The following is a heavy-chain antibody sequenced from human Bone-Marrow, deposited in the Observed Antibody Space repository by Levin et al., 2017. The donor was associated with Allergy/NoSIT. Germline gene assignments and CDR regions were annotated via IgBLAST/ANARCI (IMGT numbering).Heavy chain of an antibody. Sequence: GESLKISCAASGFTFSSYAMSWVRQAPGKGLEWVSAISGSGGSTYYADSVKGRFTISRDNSKNTLYLQMNSLRAEDTAVYYCAKGSSSWYWRWFDPWGQGTLVTVSS. CDR2: ISGSGGST. CDR3: AKGSSSWYWRWFDP. D-gene: IGHD6-13*01. CDR1: GFTFSSYA. J-gene: IGHJ5*02. V-gene: IGHV3-23*01.